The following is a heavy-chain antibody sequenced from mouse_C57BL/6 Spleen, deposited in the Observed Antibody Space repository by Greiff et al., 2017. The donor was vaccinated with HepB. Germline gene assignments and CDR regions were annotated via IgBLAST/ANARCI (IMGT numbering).Heavy chain of an antibody. CDR3: AREVEEGITTVMDY. CDR2: IYPGNGDT. Sequence: SGAELVRPGASVKMSCKASGYTFTSYNMHWVKQTPRQGLEWIGAIYPGNGDTSYNQKFKGKATLTVDKSSSTAYMQLSSLTSEDSAVYFWAREVEEGITTVMDYWGQGTSVTVSS. CDR1: GYTFTSYN. J-gene: IGHJ4*01. D-gene: IGHD1-1*01. V-gene: IGHV1-12*01.